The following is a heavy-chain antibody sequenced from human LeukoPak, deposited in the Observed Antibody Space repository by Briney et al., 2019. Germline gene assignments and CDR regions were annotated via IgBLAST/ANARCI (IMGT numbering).Heavy chain of an antibody. D-gene: IGHD4-17*01. Sequence: GASVKVSCEASGYTFTSYYMHWVRQAPGQGLEWMGIINPSGGSTSYAQKFQGRVTMTRDMSTSTVYMELRSLRSDDTAVYYCARDVGTFDYGDYDDAFDIWGQGTMVTVSS. CDR2: INPSGGST. CDR3: ARDVGTFDYGDYDDAFDI. CDR1: GYTFTSYY. V-gene: IGHV1-46*01. J-gene: IGHJ3*02.